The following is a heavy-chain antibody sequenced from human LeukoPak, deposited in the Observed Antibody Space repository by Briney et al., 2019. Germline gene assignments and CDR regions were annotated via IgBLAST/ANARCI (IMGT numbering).Heavy chain of an antibody. J-gene: IGHJ4*02. Sequence: PGGSLRLSCAASGFTFSSYSMNWVRQAPGKGLEWVGFIRSKLYGGTAEYDASVKGRFTISRDDSKSIAYLQMNSLKTEDTAVYYCTCGSSSSGWYDPYYFDYWGQGTLVTVSS. CDR1: GFTFSSYS. CDR2: IRSKLYGGTA. CDR3: TCGSSSSGWYDPYYFDY. V-gene: IGHV3-49*04. D-gene: IGHD6-19*01.